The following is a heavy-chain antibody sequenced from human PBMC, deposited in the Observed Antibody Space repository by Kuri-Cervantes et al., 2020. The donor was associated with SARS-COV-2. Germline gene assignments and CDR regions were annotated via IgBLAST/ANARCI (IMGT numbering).Heavy chain of an antibody. CDR1: GFTFSSYG. V-gene: IGHV3-48*01. D-gene: IGHD6-13*01. J-gene: IGHJ4*02. CDR2: INVASNTI. Sequence: GESLKISCAASGFTFSSYGMHWVRQAPGKGLEWIAYINVASNTIYYADSVQGRFTISRDNARNSLFLEMNSLRAEDTAVYYCARDLNWSSWYGNIERMFDSWGRGTLVTVSS. CDR3: ARDLNWSSWYGNIERMFDS.